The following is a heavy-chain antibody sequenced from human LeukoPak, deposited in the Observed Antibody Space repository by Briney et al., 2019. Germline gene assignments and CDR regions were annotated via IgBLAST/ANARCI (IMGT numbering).Heavy chain of an antibody. J-gene: IGHJ4*02. D-gene: IGHD5-12*01. CDR2: INHSGST. CDR1: GGSFSGYY. Sequence: SETLSLTCAVYGGSFSGYYWSWIRQPPGKGLEWIGEINHSGSTNYNPSLKSRVIISVDTSKNQSSLKLSSVTVADTAVYYCASRIVPSSDFDYWGQGTLVTVSS. V-gene: IGHV4-34*01. CDR3: ASRIVPSSDFDY.